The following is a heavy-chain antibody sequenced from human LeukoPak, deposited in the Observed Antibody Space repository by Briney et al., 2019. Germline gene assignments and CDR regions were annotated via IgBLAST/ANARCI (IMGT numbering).Heavy chain of an antibody. D-gene: IGHD3-10*01. Sequence: GGSLRLSCAASGFSFSDAWMSWVRQIPGKGLEWVGRIESKTDGGTTDYAAPVKGRFAISRDDSTNALYLQMNSLKSEDTAVYYCTTYGSGRKFDYWGQGILVTVSS. J-gene: IGHJ4*02. CDR3: TTYGSGRKFDY. CDR1: GFSFSDAW. V-gene: IGHV3-15*04. CDR2: IESKTDGGTT.